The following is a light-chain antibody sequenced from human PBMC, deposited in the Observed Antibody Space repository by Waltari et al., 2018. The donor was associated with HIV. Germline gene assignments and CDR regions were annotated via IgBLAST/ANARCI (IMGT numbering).Light chain of an antibody. J-gene: IGLJ3*02. V-gene: IGLV2-14*01. CDR3: MSYISSATPE. CDR1: SSDLDDYKS. Sequence: QSALTQPASVSGSPGQSISISCTGTSSDLDDYKSVYWYQHRPGKAPKLIIDEVTNRPSVASNRFSGSKSGHTASLTISGLQAEDEADYFCMSYISSATPEFGGGTKVTVL. CDR2: EVT.